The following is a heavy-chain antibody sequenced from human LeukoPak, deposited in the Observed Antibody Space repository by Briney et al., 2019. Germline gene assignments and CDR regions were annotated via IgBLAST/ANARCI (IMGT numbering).Heavy chain of an antibody. D-gene: IGHD1-1*01. CDR3: ARDPENGALDI. Sequence: GGSLRLSCAAPGFSFSSSWMSWVRQAPGKGLEWVADIDPAGGGIVYVDSVKGRFTISRDNAKSSVYLQMSGLRAEDPAAYYCARDPENGALDIWGQGTMVTVSS. V-gene: IGHV3-7*01. J-gene: IGHJ3*02. CDR1: GFSFSSSW. CDR2: IDPAGGGI.